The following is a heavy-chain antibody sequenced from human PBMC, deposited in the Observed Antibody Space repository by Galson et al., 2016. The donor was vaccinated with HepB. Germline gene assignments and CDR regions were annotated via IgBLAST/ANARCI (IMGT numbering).Heavy chain of an antibody. V-gene: IGHV3-33*01. CDR3: ARESARSSGWDNLYYHGMDV. Sequence: SLRLSCAASGFAFDSHGMHWVRQAPGKGLEWVALIWYSGKNKYYSDSVRGRFTISRDNSMKKVYLEMNSLRIEDTGLYYCARESARSSGWDNLYYHGMDVWGRGTTVIVSS. CDR2: IWYSGKNK. D-gene: IGHD6-25*01. J-gene: IGHJ6*02. CDR1: GFAFDSHG.